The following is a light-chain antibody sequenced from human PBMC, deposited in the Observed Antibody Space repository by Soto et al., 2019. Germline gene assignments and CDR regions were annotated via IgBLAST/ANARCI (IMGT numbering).Light chain of an antibody. Sequence: QSVLTQPPSASGSPGQSVTISCTRTSSDVGGYNYVSWYQQHPGKSSKFMIYDVSKRPSGVPDRLSCSKSGNTASLIATGLQADDDADYYCSSYAGSSNLVFGGGTQLTVL. CDR3: SSYAGSSNLV. J-gene: IGLJ3*02. V-gene: IGLV2-8*01. CDR2: DVS. CDR1: SSDVGGYNY.